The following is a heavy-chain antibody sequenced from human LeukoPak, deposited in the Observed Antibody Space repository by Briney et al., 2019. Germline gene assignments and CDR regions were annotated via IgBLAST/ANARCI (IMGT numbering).Heavy chain of an antibody. Sequence: GGSLRLSCAASGFTFSSYAMHWVRQAPGKGLEWVAVISYDGSNKYYADSVKGRFTISRDNSKNTLYLQMNSLRAEDTAVYYCARVLRARVAGHFDYWGQGTLVTVSS. V-gene: IGHV3-30-3*01. J-gene: IGHJ4*02. CDR3: ARVLRARVAGHFDY. CDR2: ISYDGSNK. D-gene: IGHD6-19*01. CDR1: GFTFSSYA.